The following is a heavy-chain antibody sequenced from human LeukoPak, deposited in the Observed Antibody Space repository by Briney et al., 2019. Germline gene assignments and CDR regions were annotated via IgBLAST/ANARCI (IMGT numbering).Heavy chain of an antibody. CDR2: IIPIFGTA. J-gene: IGHJ6*03. D-gene: IGHD6-13*01. V-gene: IGHV1-69*05. CDR1: GGTFSSYA. Sequence: ASVKVSCKASGGTFSSYAISWVRQAPGRGLGWMGGIIPIFGTANYAQKFQGRVTITTDESTSTAYMELSSLRSEDTAVYYCARTSAAGTQGYAYYYYMDVWGKGTTVTVSS. CDR3: ARTSAAGTQGYAYYYYMDV.